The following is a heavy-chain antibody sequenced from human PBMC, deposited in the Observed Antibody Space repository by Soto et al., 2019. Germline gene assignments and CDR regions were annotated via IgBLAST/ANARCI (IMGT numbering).Heavy chain of an antibody. CDR2: LYSGGST. V-gene: IGHV3-53*01. Sequence: EVQLVESGGDLVQPGGSLRLSCAASGFTVSTNYMSWVRQAPGKGLEWVSLLYSGGSTDYADSVKGRFTISRDNSKNTLYLQMNNLRVDDSAVYYCARAVPVTMVRRRVSYYFDYWGQGTLVTVSS. D-gene: IGHD3-10*01. J-gene: IGHJ4*02. CDR3: ARAVPVTMVRRRVSYYFDY. CDR1: GFTVSTNY.